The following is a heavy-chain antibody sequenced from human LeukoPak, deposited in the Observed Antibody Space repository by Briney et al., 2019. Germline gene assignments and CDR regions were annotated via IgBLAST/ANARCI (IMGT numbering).Heavy chain of an antibody. D-gene: IGHD4-17*01. J-gene: IGHJ4*02. Sequence: PGGSLRLSCTVSGFTVSSDSMSWVRQAPGKGLEWVSFIYSGGSTHYSDSVKGRFIISRDNSKNTLYLQMNSLRVEDTAAYYCAKKTVTTTYYFDDWGQGTLVTVSS. CDR1: GFTVSSDS. CDR3: AKKTVTTTYYFDD. V-gene: IGHV3-53*01. CDR2: IYSGGST.